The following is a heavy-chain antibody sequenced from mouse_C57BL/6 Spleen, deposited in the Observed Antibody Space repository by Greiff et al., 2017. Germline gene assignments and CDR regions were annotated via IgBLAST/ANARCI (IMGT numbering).Heavy chain of an antibody. V-gene: IGHV1-19*01. CDR2: INPYNGGT. D-gene: IGHD1-1*01. CDR3: ARKGTTVVRYFDV. Sequence: EVQLQQSGPVLVKPGASVKMSCKASGYTFTDYYMNWVKQSHGKSLEWIGVINPYNGGTSYNQKFKGKATLTVDKSSSTAYMELNSLTSEDSAVYYCARKGTTVVRYFDVWGTGTTVTVSS. J-gene: IGHJ1*03. CDR1: GYTFTDYY.